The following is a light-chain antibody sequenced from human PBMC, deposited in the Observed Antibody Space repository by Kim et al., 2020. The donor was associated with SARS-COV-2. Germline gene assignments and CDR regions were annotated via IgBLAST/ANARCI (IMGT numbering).Light chain of an antibody. Sequence: EIVLTQSPVTLSVSPGERVTLSCRAGERISANYLAWYQKKSGQAPRLLIYATSTRVTGIPDRFSGTVSGTDFTLTINRLEPEDLAVYYCQQYASSPYTFGQGTKLEI. CDR3: QQYASSPYT. J-gene: IGKJ2*01. CDR1: ERISANY. V-gene: IGKV3-20*01. CDR2: ATS.